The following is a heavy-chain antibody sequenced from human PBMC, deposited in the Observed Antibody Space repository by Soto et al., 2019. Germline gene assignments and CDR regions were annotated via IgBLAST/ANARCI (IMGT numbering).Heavy chain of an antibody. CDR2: ISGSGSST. CDR3: AKDLYSSSWGYFQH. CDR1: GFTFSSYA. J-gene: IGHJ1*01. Sequence: LRLSCAASGFTFSSYAMSWVRQAPGKGLEWVSAISGSGSSTYYADSVKGRFTISRDNSKNTLYLQMNSLRAEDTAVYYCAKDLYSSSWGYFQHWGQGTLVTVSS. D-gene: IGHD6-13*01. V-gene: IGHV3-23*01.